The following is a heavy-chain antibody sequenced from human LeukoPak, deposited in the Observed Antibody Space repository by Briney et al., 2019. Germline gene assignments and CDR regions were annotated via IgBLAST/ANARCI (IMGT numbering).Heavy chain of an antibody. CDR3: AKDARRSSGWYFFDH. J-gene: IGHJ4*02. CDR2: ISDSGGTT. Sequence: GGSLRLSCVASGFTFSNLAMGWVRQAPGKGLEWVSVISDSGGTTYYADSVKGRFTISRDNSRNTLYLQMNSLRVEDTAVYYCAKDARRSSGWYFFDHWGQGTLVTVSS. CDR1: GFTFSNLA. D-gene: IGHD6-19*01. V-gene: IGHV3-23*01.